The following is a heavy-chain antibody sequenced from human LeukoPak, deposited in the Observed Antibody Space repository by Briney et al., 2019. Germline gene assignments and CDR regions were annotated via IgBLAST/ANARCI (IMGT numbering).Heavy chain of an antibody. CDR1: GGSFSGYY. D-gene: IGHD3-3*01. V-gene: IGHV4-34*01. CDR3: ARLRTIFGVVIGHMDV. Sequence: SETLSLTCAVYGGSFSGYYWSWIRQPPGKGLEWIGEINHSGSTNYNPSLKSRVTISLDTSKNRFSLKLSSVTAADTAVYYCARLRTIFGVVIGHMDVWGKGTTVTVSS. J-gene: IGHJ6*03. CDR2: INHSGST.